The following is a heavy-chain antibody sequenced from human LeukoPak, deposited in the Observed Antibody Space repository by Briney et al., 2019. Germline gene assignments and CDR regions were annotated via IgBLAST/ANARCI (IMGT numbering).Heavy chain of an antibody. Sequence: GGSLRLSCAAFGFTVSSNYMSWVRQAPGKGLEWVSGIYSGGSTQYADSATGRFTISRDNSKNTLYLQMNSLRAEDTAVYYCARGQGTVTTYFYHWGQGTLVTVSS. J-gene: IGHJ1*01. CDR3: ARGQGTVTTYFYH. V-gene: IGHV3-66*01. CDR2: IYSGGST. D-gene: IGHD4-17*01. CDR1: GFTVSSNY.